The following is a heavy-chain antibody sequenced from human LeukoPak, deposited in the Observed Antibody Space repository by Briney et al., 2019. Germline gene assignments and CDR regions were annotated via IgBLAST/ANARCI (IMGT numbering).Heavy chain of an antibody. Sequence: GGSRRLSCAASGFSFSRYWMSWVRQAPGKGLEWVANIKQDGSEKNYVESVKGRFTISRDNAKNSLYLQTNSLRAEDTAVYYCARAGQEWFGELGFDQWGQGTLVTVSS. CDR3: ARAGQEWFGELGFDQ. CDR1: GFSFSRYW. D-gene: IGHD3-10*01. CDR2: IKQDGSEK. J-gene: IGHJ4*02. V-gene: IGHV3-7*01.